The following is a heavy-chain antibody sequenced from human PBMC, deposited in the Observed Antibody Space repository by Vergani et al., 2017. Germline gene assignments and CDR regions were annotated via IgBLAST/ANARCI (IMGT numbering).Heavy chain of an antibody. CDR1: GFTFSSYW. CDR3: ARGGGYSSGYYYVRY. Sequence: VQLVESGGGLVQPGGSLRLSCAASGFTFSSYWMSWVRQAPGKGLEWVANIKQDGSEKYYVDSVKGRFTISRDNAKNSLYLQMNSLRAEDTAVYYCARGGGYSSGYYYVRYWGQGTLVTVSS. CDR2: IKQDGSEK. V-gene: IGHV3-7*01. D-gene: IGHD3-22*01. J-gene: IGHJ4*02.